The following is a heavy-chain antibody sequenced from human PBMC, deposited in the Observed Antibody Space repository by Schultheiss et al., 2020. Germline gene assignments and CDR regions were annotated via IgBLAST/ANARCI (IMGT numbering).Heavy chain of an antibody. V-gene: IGHV4-4*07. CDR3: ARVVADTGVVY. CDR2: IYASGST. D-gene: IGHD6-19*01. CDR1: GASITSYS. Sequence: SETLSLTCTVPGASITSYSWSWIRQPAGRGLEWIGRIYASGSTNYNPSLKSQVTMSVDTSKNQFSLKMRSVTAADTAVYYCARVVADTGVVYCGQGNLVTVSS. J-gene: IGHJ4*02.